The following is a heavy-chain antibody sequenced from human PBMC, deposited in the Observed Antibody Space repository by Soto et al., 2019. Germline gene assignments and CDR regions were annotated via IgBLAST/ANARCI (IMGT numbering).Heavy chain of an antibody. CDR1: GGSINSGNYY. CDR3: ARRRCTTTTCFDP. V-gene: IGHV4-31*02. CDR2: ISYSGSA. Sequence: LCGGSINSGNYYWSWIRQHPGKGLEWIGYISYSGSAHYNPSLRSRVFISVDTSRNQFSLKLSSVTAADTAVYYCARRRCTTTTCFDPWGQGTLVTVSS. J-gene: IGHJ5*02. D-gene: IGHD2-2*01.